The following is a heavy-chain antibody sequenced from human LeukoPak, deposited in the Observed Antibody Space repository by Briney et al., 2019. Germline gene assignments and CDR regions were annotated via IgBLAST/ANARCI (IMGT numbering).Heavy chain of an antibody. CDR1: GVSISSSNSY. CDR2: IYYSGNT. V-gene: IGHV4-39*01. D-gene: IGHD3/OR15-3a*01. J-gene: IGHJ4*02. Sequence: SETLSLTCTVSGVSISSSNSYWGWIRQPPGKGLEWIVSIYYSGNTSYNASLKSQVSISIHTTKNQSCLRLTSVTAADTAVYYCARQTGSGLFILPGGQGTLVTVSS. CDR3: ARQTGSGLFILP.